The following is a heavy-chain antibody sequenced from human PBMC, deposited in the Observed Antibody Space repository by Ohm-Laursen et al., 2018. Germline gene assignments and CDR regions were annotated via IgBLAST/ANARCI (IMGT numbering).Heavy chain of an antibody. CDR3: ARDVSGREQFDY. CDR1: GFTFSDYY. CDR2: ISSTGITK. D-gene: IGHD3-10*01. J-gene: IGHJ4*02. Sequence: SLRLSCAASGFTFSDYYMSWIRQAPGKGLEWVSYISSTGITKSYADSVKGRFTISRDNAKSSLYLQMNSLKAGDTAVYYCARDVSGREQFDYWGQGTLVIVSS. V-gene: IGHV3-11*01.